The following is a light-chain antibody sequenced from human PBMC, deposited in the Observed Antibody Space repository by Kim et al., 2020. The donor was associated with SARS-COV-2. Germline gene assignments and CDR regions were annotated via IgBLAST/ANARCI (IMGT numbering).Light chain of an antibody. J-gene: IGLJ2*01. Sequence: SYELTQPLSVSVALGQTATITCGGNNIGGNNVHWYHQKPGQAPVLVIYRDSNRPSGIPERFSGSNSGNTATLTISRAQVEDEADYYCQVWDSSTGVFGGGTQLTVL. CDR1: NIGGNN. V-gene: IGLV3-9*01. CDR2: RDS. CDR3: QVWDSSTGV.